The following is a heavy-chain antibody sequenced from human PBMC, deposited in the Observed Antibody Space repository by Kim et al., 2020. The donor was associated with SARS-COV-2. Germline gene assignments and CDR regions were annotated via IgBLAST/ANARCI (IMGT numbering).Heavy chain of an antibody. D-gene: IGHD1-7*01. CDR3: AGTKLELNYYYYYMDV. CDR1: GGTFSSYA. V-gene: IGHV1-69*04. CDR2: IIPILGIA. Sequence: SVKVSCKASGGTFSSYAISWVRQAPGQGLEWMGRIIPILGIANYAQKFQGRVTITADKSTSTAYMELSSLRSEDTAVYYCAGTKLELNYYYYYMDVWGKGTTVTVSS. J-gene: IGHJ6*03.